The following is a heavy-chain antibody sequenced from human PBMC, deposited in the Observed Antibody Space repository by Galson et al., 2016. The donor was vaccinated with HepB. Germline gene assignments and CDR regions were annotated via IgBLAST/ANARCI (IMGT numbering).Heavy chain of an antibody. CDR3: ARDPRKIRYQLLEIYYYYYAMDV. CDR1: GYTFTTYG. V-gene: IGHV1-18*01. J-gene: IGHJ6*02. Sequence: SVKVSCKASGYTFTTYGISWVRQAPGQGLEWMGWISAYTGNTNYAQKPHGRVTMTTDTSTSTAYMELRSLRSDDTAVYYCARDPRKIRYQLLEIYYYYYAMDVWGQGTTVTVSS. D-gene: IGHD2-2*01. CDR2: ISAYTGNT.